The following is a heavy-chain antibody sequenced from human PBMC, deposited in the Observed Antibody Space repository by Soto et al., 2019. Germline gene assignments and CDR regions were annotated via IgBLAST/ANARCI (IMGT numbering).Heavy chain of an antibody. J-gene: IGHJ4*02. Sequence: PGGSLRLSCAASGFTFNNYAMNWVRQAPWVGLEWVVTISATGGSTYYADSVKGRFTISRDNSKNTLYLQMNGLRVEDTAVYYCAKDRLAGNFDYWGQGTQVTVSS. CDR3: AKDRLAGNFDY. CDR1: GFTFNNYA. V-gene: IGHV3-23*01. CDR2: ISATGGST.